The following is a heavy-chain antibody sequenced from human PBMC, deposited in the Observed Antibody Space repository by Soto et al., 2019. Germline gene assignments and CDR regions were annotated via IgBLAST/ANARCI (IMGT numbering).Heavy chain of an antibody. CDR1: GFIFSGSA. CDR2: IRSRANNFAT. D-gene: IGHD2-2*02. J-gene: IGHJ6*02. V-gene: IGHV3-73*02. Sequence: EVQLVESGGGLVQPGGSLKLSCAASGFIFSGSAIHWVRQASGKGLEWVGRIRSRANNFATSSAASVKGRFTFSRDDSKNTAYLQMNTLTPEDTAVYYCARGQGAAIGEYCSHGMDVWGQGTTVTVSS. CDR3: ARGQGAAIGEYCSHGMDV.